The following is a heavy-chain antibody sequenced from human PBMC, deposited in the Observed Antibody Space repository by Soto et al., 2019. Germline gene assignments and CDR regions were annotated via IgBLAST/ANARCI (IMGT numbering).Heavy chain of an antibody. V-gene: IGHV1-18*01. Sequence: ASVKVSCKASGYTFTSYGISWVRQAPGQGLERMGWISAYNGNTNYAQKLQGRVTVTTDTSTSTAYMELRSLRSDDTAVYYCARDIGIAARDYYYGMDVWGQGTTVTVSS. CDR3: ARDIGIAARDYYYGMDV. D-gene: IGHD6-6*01. CDR2: ISAYNGNT. CDR1: GYTFTSYG. J-gene: IGHJ6*02.